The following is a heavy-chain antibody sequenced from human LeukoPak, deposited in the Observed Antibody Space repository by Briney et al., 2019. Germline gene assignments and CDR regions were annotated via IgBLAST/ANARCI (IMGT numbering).Heavy chain of an antibody. J-gene: IGHJ4*02. D-gene: IGHD4-17*01. Sequence: PGGSLRLSCAASGFTFTSYSMNWVRQAPGKGLEWVSYISSSSRTIYYADSVEGRFTISRDSAKNSLYLEMNSLRDEDTAVYYCARGYYGDYTFDYWGQGTLVTVSS. CDR2: ISSSSRTI. CDR1: GFTFTSYS. V-gene: IGHV3-48*02. CDR3: ARGYYGDYTFDY.